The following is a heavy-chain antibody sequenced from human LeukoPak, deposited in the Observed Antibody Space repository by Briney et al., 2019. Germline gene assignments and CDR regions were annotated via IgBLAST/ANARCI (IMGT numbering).Heavy chain of an antibody. CDR2: IDSSSSTI. CDR3: ARGGARSSSYYYYGMDV. Sequence: GGSLRLSCAASGFDFSTYSTHWVRRAPGRGLEWLSYIDSSSSTIYYADSVKGRFTISRDNAKNSLYLQMNSLRAEDTAVFYCARGGARSSSYYYYGMDVWGLGTTVTVSS. V-gene: IGHV3-48*01. J-gene: IGHJ6*02. CDR1: GFDFSTYS. D-gene: IGHD6-13*01.